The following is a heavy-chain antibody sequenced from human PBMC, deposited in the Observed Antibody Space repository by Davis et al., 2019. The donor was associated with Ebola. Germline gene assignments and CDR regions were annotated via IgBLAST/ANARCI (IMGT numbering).Heavy chain of an antibody. CDR3: AKDALAGAFWSGYSDY. CDR1: GFTFDDYT. J-gene: IGHJ4*01. D-gene: IGHD3-3*01. Sequence: GESLKISCATSGFTFDDYTMHWVRQVPGKGLEWVSLINWDGDSTYYADSVKGRFTISRDNSKNSLYLQMNNLRIDDTALYYCAKDALAGAFWSGYSDYWGHGTLVIVSS. CDR2: INWDGDST. V-gene: IGHV3-43*01.